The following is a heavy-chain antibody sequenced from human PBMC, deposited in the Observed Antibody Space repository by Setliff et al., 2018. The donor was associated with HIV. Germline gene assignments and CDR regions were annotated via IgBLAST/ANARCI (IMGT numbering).Heavy chain of an antibody. D-gene: IGHD1-26*01. Sequence: SETMSLACTVSGDSITSNDDSWGWIRQHTGKGRQGIGIVHYNGRAYYDPSLKNRVSISVDSSQPRFSLRLRSVTASDSAVYYCARYRSKLDWFATWGQGALVTVSS. V-gene: IGHV4-39*02. CDR1: GDSITSNDDS. CDR2: VHYNGRA. CDR3: ARYRSKLDWFAT. J-gene: IGHJ5*02.